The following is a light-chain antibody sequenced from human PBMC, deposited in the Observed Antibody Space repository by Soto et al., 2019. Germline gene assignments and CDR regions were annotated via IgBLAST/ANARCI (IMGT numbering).Light chain of an antibody. CDR2: DAS. CDR3: QQYNSYVWT. Sequence: DIKMNQSPATLSASVGDSVTITCRASQSISHWLAWYQQKPGKAPKFLIYDASSLESGVPSRFSGSGSGTEFTLTISSLQPDDFATYYCQQYNSYVWTFGQVSIVDI. CDR1: QSISHW. J-gene: IGKJ1*01. V-gene: IGKV1-5*01.